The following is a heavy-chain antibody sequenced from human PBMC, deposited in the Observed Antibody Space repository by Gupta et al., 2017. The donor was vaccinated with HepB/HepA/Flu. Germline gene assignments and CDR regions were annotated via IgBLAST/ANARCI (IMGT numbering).Heavy chain of an antibody. CDR3: TRQKGGHGSTDF. V-gene: IGHV3-73*02. CDR2: VRSKANNYAT. D-gene: IGHD3-10*01. CDR1: GFASIDFA. Sequence: VQLEESGGGLVQPGGSLKLSCAASGFASIDFAFHWVRQTSGKGLEWVGRVRSKANNYATAYGASVKGRFIISRDDTENATYLEMQSPKTEDTALYYCTRQKGGHGSTDFWGPGTPVTVSS. J-gene: IGHJ4*02.